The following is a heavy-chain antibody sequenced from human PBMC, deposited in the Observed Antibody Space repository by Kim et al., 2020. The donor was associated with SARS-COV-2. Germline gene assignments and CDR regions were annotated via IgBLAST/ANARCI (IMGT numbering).Heavy chain of an antibody. J-gene: IGHJ4*02. V-gene: IGHV4-39*01. CDR2: IYYSGST. CDR1: GGSLSSSSYY. D-gene: IGHD1-26*01. CDR3: ARQDSGSYYYVVDD. Sequence: SETLSLTCNVSGGSLSSSSYYWGWIRQPPGKGLEWIGSIYYSGSTYYNPSLKSRCTISVDTSKNQFSLMLSSVTAADTAVYYCARQDSGSYYYVVDDWGQGTLVTVSS.